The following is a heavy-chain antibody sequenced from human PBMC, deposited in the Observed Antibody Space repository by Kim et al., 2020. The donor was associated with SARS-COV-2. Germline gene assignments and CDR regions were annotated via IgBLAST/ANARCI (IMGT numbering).Heavy chain of an antibody. Sequence: SETLSLTCTVSGGSISGYYWSWIRQPPKKGLEWIGYIYYSGDTKYNPSLKSRVTMSVDTSKNQFSLKLNSVTAADTAVYYCARDNYYGSGSNWFDPLGQG. V-gene: IGHV4-59*13. J-gene: IGHJ5*02. CDR1: GGSISGYY. CDR3: ARDNYYGSGSNWFDP. CDR2: IYYSGDT. D-gene: IGHD3-10*01.